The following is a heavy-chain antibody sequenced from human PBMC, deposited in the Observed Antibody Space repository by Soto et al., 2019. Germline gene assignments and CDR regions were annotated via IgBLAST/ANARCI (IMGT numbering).Heavy chain of an antibody. J-gene: IGHJ4*02. V-gene: IGHV3-23*01. D-gene: IGHD2-15*01. CDR3: AKDRRVCGGGNCHSEYDY. CDR2: ISGSGGST. Sequence: GGSLRLSCVASGITFSSYGMSWVRQAPGKGLEWVSGISGSGGSTYHADSVKGRFTISRDNSKNTLHLQMNSLRAEDTAVYYCAKDRRVCGGGNCHSEYDYWGQGTLVTVSS. CDR1: GITFSSYG.